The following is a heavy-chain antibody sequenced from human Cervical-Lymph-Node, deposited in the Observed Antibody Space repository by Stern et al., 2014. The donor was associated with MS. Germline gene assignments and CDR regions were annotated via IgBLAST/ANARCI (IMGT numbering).Heavy chain of an antibody. Sequence: QVQLVQSGAEVKKPGASVKVSCKAFGYTFTSNKMHWVRQAPGQGLEWMGIINPGGGSTRYAQKLQGRVTMTRDTSTSTVYMELTSPRSEDTAVYSCARDNGGWSVDSWGQGTLVIVSS. J-gene: IGHJ4*02. CDR2: INPGGGST. CDR3: ARDNGGWSVDS. D-gene: IGHD6-19*01. V-gene: IGHV1-46*01. CDR1: GYTFTSNK.